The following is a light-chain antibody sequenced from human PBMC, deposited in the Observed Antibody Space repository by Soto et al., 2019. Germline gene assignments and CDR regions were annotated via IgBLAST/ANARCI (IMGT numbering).Light chain of an antibody. CDR3: QQTYRPPRT. CDR2: DAS. V-gene: IGKV1-5*01. Sequence: DIQMTQSPSALSASLGDRVTSTCRASHSIGSSLAWYHQRPGKAPNLLIYDASSLESGVPSRFSGCGSGTEFTLTISSLQPDDFGTYYCQQTYRPPRTFGQGTSV. CDR1: HSIGSS. J-gene: IGKJ1*01.